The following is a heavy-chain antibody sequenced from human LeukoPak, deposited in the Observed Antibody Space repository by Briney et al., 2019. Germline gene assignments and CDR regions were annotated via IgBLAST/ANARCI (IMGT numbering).Heavy chain of an antibody. D-gene: IGHD3-3*01. CDR2: ISSSSSYI. Sequence: LEWVSSISSSSSYIYYADSVKGRFTISRDNAKNSLYLQMNSLRAEDTAVYYCARSNRILDVWGQGTTVTVSS. CDR3: ARSNRILDV. V-gene: IGHV3-21*01. J-gene: IGHJ6*02.